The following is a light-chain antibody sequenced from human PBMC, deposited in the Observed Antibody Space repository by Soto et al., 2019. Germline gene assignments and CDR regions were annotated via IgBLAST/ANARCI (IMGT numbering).Light chain of an antibody. V-gene: IGLV1-44*01. CDR3: AIWDLTLSAWV. CDR2: SND. Sequence: QSVLTQPPSASGTPGQRVTISCFGTTSNIGSNTVSWYHHLPGTAPKLLIYSNDQRPSGVPDRFSGSKSGTSASLAISGLQSEDEADYYCAIWDLTLSAWVFGGGTKLTVL. J-gene: IGLJ3*02. CDR1: TSNIGSNT.